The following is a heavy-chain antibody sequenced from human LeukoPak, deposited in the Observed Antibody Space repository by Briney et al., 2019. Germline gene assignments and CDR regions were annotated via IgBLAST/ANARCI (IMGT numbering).Heavy chain of an antibody. CDR3: ARGYDPYYFDY. Sequence: GSLRLSCAASGFTVSSNYMSWVRQAPGKGLEWVSVIYSGGSTYYADSVKGRFTISRDNSKNTLYLQMNSLRAEDTAVYYCARGYDPYYFDYWGQGTLVTVSS. J-gene: IGHJ4*02. CDR1: GFTVSSNY. D-gene: IGHD3-22*01. V-gene: IGHV3-53*01. CDR2: IYSGGST.